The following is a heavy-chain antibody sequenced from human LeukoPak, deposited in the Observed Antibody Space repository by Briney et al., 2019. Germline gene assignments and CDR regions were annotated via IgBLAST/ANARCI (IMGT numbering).Heavy chain of an antibody. CDR3: ARDPFSYCTNGVCSTDY. CDR2: ISAYNGNT. Sequence: SVKVSCKASGYTFTSYGISWVRQAPGQGLEWMGWISAYNGNTNYAQKLQGRVTMTTDTSTSTAYMELRSLRSDDTAVYYCARDPFSYCTNGVCSTDYWGQGTLVTVSS. D-gene: IGHD2-8*01. V-gene: IGHV1-18*01. CDR1: GYTFTSYG. J-gene: IGHJ4*02.